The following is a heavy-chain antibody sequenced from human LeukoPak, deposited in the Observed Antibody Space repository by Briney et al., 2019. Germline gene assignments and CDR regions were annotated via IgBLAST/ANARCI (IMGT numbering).Heavy chain of an antibody. CDR1: VGSFSSYA. J-gene: IGHJ4*02. D-gene: IGHD3-3*01. CDR2: IFTIFGTA. V-gene: IGHV1-69*13. CDR3: ARGPTQGTIFGVVIIPQFDYFDY. Sequence: GASVKVSRKQSVGSFSSYAISWVRQAPGQGLEWVGRIFTIFGTANYAQKFQGSVTITADESPSTAYMELSSLRSEDTAVYYCARGPTQGTIFGVVIIPQFDYFDYWGQGTLVTVSS.